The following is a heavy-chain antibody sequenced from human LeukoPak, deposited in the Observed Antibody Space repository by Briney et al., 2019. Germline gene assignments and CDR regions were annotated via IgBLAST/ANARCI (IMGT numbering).Heavy chain of an antibody. Sequence: GGSLRLSCTASGFTFSSYAMSWVSQAPGKGLEWVSIISGSGYSTYYADSVKGRFTISRDNSKNTLYLQMNSLRAEDTAVYYCAKVLGMYGSSGYAWYFDYWGQGTLVTVSS. V-gene: IGHV3-23*01. J-gene: IGHJ4*02. CDR2: ISGSGYST. D-gene: IGHD6-25*01. CDR1: GFTFSSYA. CDR3: AKVLGMYGSSGYAWYFDY.